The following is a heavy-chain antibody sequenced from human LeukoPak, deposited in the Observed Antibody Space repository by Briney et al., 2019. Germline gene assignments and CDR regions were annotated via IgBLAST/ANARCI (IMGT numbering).Heavy chain of an antibody. V-gene: IGHV3-33*01. CDR3: AREGYAVGDYYGSGGYYFDY. J-gene: IGHJ4*02. Sequence: GGSLRLSCAASGFTFSSYGMHWVRQAPGKGLEWVAVIWYDGSNKYYADSVKGRFTISRDNSKSTLYLQMNSLRAEDTAVYYCAREGYAVGDYYGSGGYYFDYWGQGTLVTVSS. D-gene: IGHD3-10*01. CDR2: IWYDGSNK. CDR1: GFTFSSYG.